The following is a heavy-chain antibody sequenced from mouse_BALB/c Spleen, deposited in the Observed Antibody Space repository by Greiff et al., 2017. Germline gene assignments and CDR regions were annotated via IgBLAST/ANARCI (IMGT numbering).Heavy chain of an antibody. J-gene: IGHJ3*01. Sequence: QVQLKQSGPELVKPGASVKISCKASGYAFSSSWMNWVKQRPGQGLEWIGRIYPGDGDTNYNGKFKGKATLTADKSSSTAYMQLSSLTSVDSAVYFCAREELGTYWGQGTLVTVSA. CDR1: GYAFSSSW. V-gene: IGHV1-82*01. CDR2: IYPGDGDT. D-gene: IGHD4-1*01. CDR3: AREELGTY.